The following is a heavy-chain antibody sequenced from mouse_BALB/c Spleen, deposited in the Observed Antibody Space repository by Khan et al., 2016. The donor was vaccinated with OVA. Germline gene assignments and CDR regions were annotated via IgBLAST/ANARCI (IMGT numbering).Heavy chain of an antibody. D-gene: IGHD2-2*01. CDR2: ISSGGHYT. J-gene: IGHJ4*01. Sequence: EVELVESGGGVVKPGGSLKLSCSASGFTFSSYAMSWVRQTPEKRLEWVATISSGGHYTFYPDSVKGRFTISRDNATNTLYLQMSSLRSEDTAMYSCARSLVDYYAMDYWGQGTSVTVSS. V-gene: IGHV5-9-3*01. CDR1: GFTFSSYA. CDR3: ARSLVDYYAMDY.